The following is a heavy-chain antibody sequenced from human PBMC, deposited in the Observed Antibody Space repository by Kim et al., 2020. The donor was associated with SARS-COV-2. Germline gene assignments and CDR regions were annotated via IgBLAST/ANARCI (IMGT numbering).Heavy chain of an antibody. CDR2: IVVGSGNT. J-gene: IGHJ5*02. CDR3: AAVDCSRSCGFDP. V-gene: IGHV1-58*01. D-gene: IGHD2-15*01. CDR1: GFTFTSSA. Sequence: SVKVSCKASGFTFTSSAVQWVRQARGQRLEWIGWIVVGSGNTNYAQKFQERVTITRDMSTSTAYMELSSLRSEDTAVYYCAAVDCSRSCGFDPWGQGTLVTVSS.